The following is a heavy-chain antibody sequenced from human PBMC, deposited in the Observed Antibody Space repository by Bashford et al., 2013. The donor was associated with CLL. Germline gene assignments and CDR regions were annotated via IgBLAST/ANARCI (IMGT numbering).Heavy chain of an antibody. D-gene: IGHD1-26*01. CDR3: ARHRPYRGNYFMFDS. V-gene: IGHV4-61*02. CDR1: GVSISSGIYY. Sequence: SETLSLTCSVSGVSISSGIYYWSWVRQPAGKGLEWIGRIYSSGSPTYNPSLKSRVVMSVDTSKNQFSVNLESVTAADTALYYCARHRPYRGNYFMFDSWGQGTLVTVSS. J-gene: IGHJ4*02. CDR2: IYSSGSP.